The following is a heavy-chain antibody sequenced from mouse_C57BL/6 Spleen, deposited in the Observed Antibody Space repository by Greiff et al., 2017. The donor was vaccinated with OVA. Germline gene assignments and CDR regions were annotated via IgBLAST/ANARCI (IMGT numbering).Heavy chain of an antibody. CDR1: GFTFSSYG. CDR2: ISTGGSYT. V-gene: IGHV5-6*01. CDR3: ERLITTVVAPVDD. Sequence: EVKLVESGGDLVKPGGSLKLSCAASGFTFSSYGMYWVRQTPDKRLEWIATISTGGSYTYYPDSVKGRFTISRDNAKNTLYLQMSSLKSEDTAMYDCERLITTVVAPVDDWGQGTTLTVSS. D-gene: IGHD1-1*01. J-gene: IGHJ2*01.